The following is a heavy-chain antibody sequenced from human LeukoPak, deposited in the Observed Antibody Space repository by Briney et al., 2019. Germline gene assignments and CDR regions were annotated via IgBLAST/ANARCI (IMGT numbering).Heavy chain of an antibody. D-gene: IGHD4-11*01. CDR3: ARRYSNYFFDY. Sequence: PSETLSLTCGVSAYSITSGYYWAWIRQPPGKGLEWIGNIYHSGSTYYNPSLKSRITISVDTSKNQFSLKLSSVTAADMAVYYCARRYSNYFFDYWGQGTLVTVSS. CDR1: AYSITSGYY. J-gene: IGHJ4*02. V-gene: IGHV4-38-2*01. CDR2: IYHSGST.